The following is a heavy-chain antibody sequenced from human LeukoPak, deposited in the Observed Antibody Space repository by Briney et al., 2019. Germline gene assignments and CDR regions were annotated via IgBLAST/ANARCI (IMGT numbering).Heavy chain of an antibody. J-gene: IGHJ4*02. V-gene: IGHV4-30-2*01. CDR3: ARVVEGTPDY. CDR1: GGSISSGGYY. D-gene: IGHD2-15*01. Sequence: SETLSLTCTVSGGSISSGGYYWSWIRQLPGKGLEWIGYIYHSGSTYYNPSLKSRVTISVDRSKNQFSLKLSSVTAADTAVYYCARVVEGTPDYWGQGTLVTVSS. CDR2: IYHSGST.